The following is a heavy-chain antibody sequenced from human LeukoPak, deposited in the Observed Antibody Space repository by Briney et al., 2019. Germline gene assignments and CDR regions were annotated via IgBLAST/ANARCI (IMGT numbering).Heavy chain of an antibody. CDR3: ASYVDTAMVSHDAFDI. J-gene: IGHJ3*02. V-gene: IGHV1-2*02. D-gene: IGHD5-18*01. CDR1: GYTFTGYY. Sequence: GASVTVSCKASGYTFTGYYMHWVRQAPGQGLEWMGWINPNSGGTNYAQKFQGRVTMTRDTSISTAYMELSRLRSDDTAVYYCASYVDTAMVSHDAFDIWGQGTMVTVSS. CDR2: INPNSGGT.